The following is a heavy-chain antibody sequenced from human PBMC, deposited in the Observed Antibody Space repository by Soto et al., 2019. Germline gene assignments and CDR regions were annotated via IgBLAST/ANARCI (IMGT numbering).Heavy chain of an antibody. CDR3: ARLHPVVVITD. J-gene: IGHJ4*02. V-gene: IGHV4-34*01. CDR1: GGSFSCYY. Sequence: PSETLSLTCAVYGGSFSCYYWSWIRQPPGKGLEWIGEINQSGSTNYNPSLKSRVTISVDTSKNQFSLKLSSVTAADTAVYYCARLHPVVVITDWGQGTLVTVSS. D-gene: IGHD3-22*01. CDR2: INQSGST.